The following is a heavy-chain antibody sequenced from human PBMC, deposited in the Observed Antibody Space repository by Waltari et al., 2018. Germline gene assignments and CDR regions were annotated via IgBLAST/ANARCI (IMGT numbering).Heavy chain of an antibody. CDR3: ARDKDCSSTSCYSYYYYGMDV. CDR2: IWYDGSNK. D-gene: IGHD2-2*01. J-gene: IGHJ6*02. Sequence: QVQLVESGGGVVQPGRSLRLSCAASGFTFSSYGMHWVRQAPGKGLEWVEVIWYDGSNKYYADSVKGRFTISRDKSKNTLYLQMNSLRAEDTAVYYCARDKDCSSTSCYSYYYYGMDVWGQGTTVTVSS. V-gene: IGHV3-33*01. CDR1: GFTFSSYG.